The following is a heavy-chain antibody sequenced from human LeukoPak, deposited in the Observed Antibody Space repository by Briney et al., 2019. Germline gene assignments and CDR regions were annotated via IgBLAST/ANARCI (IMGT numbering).Heavy chain of an antibody. CDR1: GFTFSSYA. CDR2: ISGSGGST. Sequence: QSGGSLRLSCAASGFTFSSYAMSWVRQAPGKGLEWVSAISGSGGSTYYADSVKGRFTISRDNSKNTLYLQMNSLRAEDTAVYYCAKTHYYYDSSGRVEYFQHWGQGTLVTVSS. J-gene: IGHJ1*01. D-gene: IGHD3-22*01. CDR3: AKTHYYYDSSGRVEYFQH. V-gene: IGHV3-23*01.